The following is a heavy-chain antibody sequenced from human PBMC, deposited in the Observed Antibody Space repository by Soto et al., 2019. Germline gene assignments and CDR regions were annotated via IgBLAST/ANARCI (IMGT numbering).Heavy chain of an antibody. Sequence: GGSLRLSCAASGFTFSNAWMSWVRQAPGKGLEWVGRIKSKTDGGTTDYAAPVKGRFTISRDDSKNTLYLQMNSLKTEDTAVYYCTTLPRSTRRYYYYYMDVWGKGTTVTVSS. D-gene: IGHD2-2*01. CDR2: IKSKTDGGTT. CDR1: GFTFSNAW. CDR3: TTLPRSTRRYYYYYMDV. J-gene: IGHJ6*03. V-gene: IGHV3-15*01.